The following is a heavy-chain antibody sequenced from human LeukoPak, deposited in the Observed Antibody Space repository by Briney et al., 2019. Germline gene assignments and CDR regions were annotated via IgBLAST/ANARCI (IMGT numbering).Heavy chain of an antibody. J-gene: IGHJ6*03. V-gene: IGHV3-7*01. Sequence: GGSLRLSCAASGFTFSNYWMHWVRQAPGKGLEWVANIKQDGSEKYYVDSVKGRFTISRDNAKNSLYLQMNSLRAEDTAVYYCARGVGIVGANYYYYMDVWGKGTTVTVSS. CDR3: ARGVGIVGANYYYYMDV. D-gene: IGHD1-26*01. CDR2: IKQDGSEK. CDR1: GFTFSNYW.